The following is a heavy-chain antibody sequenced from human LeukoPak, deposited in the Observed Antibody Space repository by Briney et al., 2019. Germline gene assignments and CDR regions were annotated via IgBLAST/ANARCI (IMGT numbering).Heavy chain of an antibody. CDR3: AKGFGGSGSDYFYYYMDV. CDR2: IRYDGSDK. J-gene: IGHJ6*03. Sequence: GGSLRLSCAASGFTFSSYGMHWVRQAPGKGLEWVAFIRYDGSDKYYADSVQGRFTISRDNSKKTLYLQVNSLRAEDTAVYYCAKGFGGSGSDYFYYYMDVWGKGTTVTVSS. CDR1: GFTFSSYG. D-gene: IGHD5-12*01. V-gene: IGHV3-30*02.